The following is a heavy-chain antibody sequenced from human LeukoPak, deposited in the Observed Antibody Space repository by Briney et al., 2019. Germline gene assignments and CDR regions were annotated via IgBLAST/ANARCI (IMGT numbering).Heavy chain of an antibody. Sequence: RGSLRLSCAASGFTFINAWMAWVRQAPGKGLEWVGRIKAKAHGGTIEYAAPVKGRFTISRDDSKNTLYLQMNSLKTEDTAVYYCTTDGVGVEGATYDNWGQGTLVTVSS. J-gene: IGHJ4*02. V-gene: IGHV3-15*01. CDR1: GFTFINAW. CDR3: TTDGVGVEGATYDN. CDR2: IKAKAHGGTI. D-gene: IGHD1-26*01.